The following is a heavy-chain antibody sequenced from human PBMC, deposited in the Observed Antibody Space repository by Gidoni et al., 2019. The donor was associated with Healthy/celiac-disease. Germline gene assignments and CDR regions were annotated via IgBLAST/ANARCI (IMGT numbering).Heavy chain of an antibody. V-gene: IGHV3-23*01. CDR1: GFTFSSYA. CDR3: AKEGGAYYYDSSGYLYY. J-gene: IGHJ4*02. Sequence: EVQLLESGGGLVQPGGSLRLSCAASGFTFSSYAMSWVRQAPGKGLEWVSAISGSGGSTYYADSVKGRFTISRDNSKNTLYLQMNSLRAEDTAVYYCAKEGGAYYYDSSGYLYYWGQGTLVTVSS. CDR2: ISGSGGST. D-gene: IGHD3-22*01.